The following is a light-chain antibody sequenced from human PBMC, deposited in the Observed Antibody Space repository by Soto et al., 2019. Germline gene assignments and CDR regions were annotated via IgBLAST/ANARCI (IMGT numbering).Light chain of an antibody. J-gene: IGLJ3*02. CDR2: LNNDGSH. Sequence: QPVLTQSPSASASLGASVKLTCTLSSGHSSHAIAWHQLQPEKGPRYLMKLNNDGSHSKGDGIPDRFTGSSSGAERYLTIPSLQSEDEADYYCQTWGSGSWVFGGGTKLTVL. CDR1: SGHSSHA. CDR3: QTWGSGSWV. V-gene: IGLV4-69*01.